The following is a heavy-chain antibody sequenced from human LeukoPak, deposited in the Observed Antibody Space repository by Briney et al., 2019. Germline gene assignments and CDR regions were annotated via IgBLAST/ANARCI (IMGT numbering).Heavy chain of an antibody. CDR3: ASLYGSGTYHNNWFDP. CDR2: IYTSGST. J-gene: IGHJ5*02. CDR1: GASISSGSYS. D-gene: IGHD3-10*01. V-gene: IGHV4-61*02. Sequence: SETLSLTCTVSGASISSGSYSWSWIRQPAGKGLEYIGRIYTSGSTNYNPSLKSRVTISVDTSKNQFSLKLSSVTAADTAVYYCASLYGSGTYHNNWFDPWGQGTLVTVSS.